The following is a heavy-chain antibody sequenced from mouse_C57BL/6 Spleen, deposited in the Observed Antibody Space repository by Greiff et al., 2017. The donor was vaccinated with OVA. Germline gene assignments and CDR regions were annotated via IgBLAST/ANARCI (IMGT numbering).Heavy chain of an antibody. J-gene: IGHJ2*01. Sequence: VQLQQSGPELVKPGASVKIPCKASGYTFTDYNMDWVKQSHGKSLEWIGDINPNNGGTIYNQKFKGKATLTVDKSSSTAYMGHRSLTSEDTAVYYCARSGSYDYDGGYFDYWGQGTTLTVSS. CDR3: ARSGSYDYDGGYFDY. V-gene: IGHV1-18*01. CDR1: GYTFTDYN. CDR2: INPNNGGT. D-gene: IGHD2-4*01.